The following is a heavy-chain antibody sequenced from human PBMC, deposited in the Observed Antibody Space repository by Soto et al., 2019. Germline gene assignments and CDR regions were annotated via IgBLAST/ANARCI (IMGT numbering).Heavy chain of an antibody. CDR2: IYPGDSDT. V-gene: IGHV5-51*01. Sequence: PGESLKISCKGSGYSFTSYCIGWVRQMPGKGLEWMGTIYPGDSDTRYSPSFQGQVTISADKSISTAYLQWSSLKASDTAMYYCAISYIAAANWGGMDVWGQGTTLTLSS. D-gene: IGHD6-13*01. J-gene: IGHJ6*02. CDR1: GYSFTSYC. CDR3: AISYIAAANWGGMDV.